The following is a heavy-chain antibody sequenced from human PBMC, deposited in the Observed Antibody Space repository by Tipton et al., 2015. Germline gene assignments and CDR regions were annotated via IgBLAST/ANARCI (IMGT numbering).Heavy chain of an antibody. CDR3: ARDDSTGYHYLDS. Sequence: GSLRLSCAASGFTFSTYWMSWVRQAPGKGLEWVINMNQDGTEKYFVDSVKGRFTISRDNAKNSLYLQMNSLRAEDTAVYYCARDDSTGYHYLDSWGQGTPVTVSS. CDR2: MNQDGTEK. V-gene: IGHV3-7*01. CDR1: GFTFSTYW. J-gene: IGHJ4*02. D-gene: IGHD3-22*01.